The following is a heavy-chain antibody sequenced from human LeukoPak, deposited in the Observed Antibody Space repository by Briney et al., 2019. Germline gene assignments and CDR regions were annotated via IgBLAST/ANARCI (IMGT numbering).Heavy chain of an antibody. CDR1: GFTFSDYY. CDR2: ISSSGSAI. J-gene: IGHJ5*02. V-gene: IGHV3-11*04. CDR3: ARVPAAGTVWFDP. D-gene: IGHD6-13*01. Sequence: GGSLRLSCAASGFTFSDYYMSWIRQAPGKGLEWVSYISSSGSAIYYADSVKGRFTISRDNAKNSLYLQMNSLRAEDTAVYYCARVPAAGTVWFDPWGQGTLVTVSS.